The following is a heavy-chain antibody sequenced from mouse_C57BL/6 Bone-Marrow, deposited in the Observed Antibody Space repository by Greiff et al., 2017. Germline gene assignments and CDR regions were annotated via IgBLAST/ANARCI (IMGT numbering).Heavy chain of an antibody. CDR2: IYPSDSET. J-gene: IGHJ4*01. CDR3: ATGTLYYAMDY. V-gene: IGHV1-61*01. D-gene: IGHD4-1*01. CDR1: GYTFTSYW. Sequence: VQLQQPGAELVRPGSSVKLSCKASGYTFTSYWMDWVKQSPGQGLEWIGNIYPSDSETHYNQKFKDKATLTVDKSSSTAYMQLRSLTSEDSAGYYCATGTLYYAMDYWGQGTSVTVSA.